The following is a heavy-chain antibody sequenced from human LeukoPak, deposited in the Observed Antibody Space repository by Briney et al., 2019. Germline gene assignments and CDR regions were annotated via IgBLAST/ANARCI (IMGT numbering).Heavy chain of an antibody. CDR2: ISGSAATI. Sequence: PGGSLRLSCAASGFTFSNYAMNWVRQAPGKGLEWVSFISGSAATIYYADSVQGRFTISRDNARNSLYLQMNSLRAEDTAVYYCARMTTVTHYWGQGTLVTVSS. CDR3: ARMTTVTHY. J-gene: IGHJ4*02. D-gene: IGHD4-17*01. V-gene: IGHV3-48*03. CDR1: GFTFSNYA.